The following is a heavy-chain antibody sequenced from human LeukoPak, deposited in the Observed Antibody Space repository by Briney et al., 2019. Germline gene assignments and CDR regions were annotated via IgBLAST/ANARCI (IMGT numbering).Heavy chain of an antibody. V-gene: IGHV4-39*07. J-gene: IGHJ4*02. D-gene: IGHD6-6*01. CDR2: IYYSGST. CDR1: GGSISTTSYY. CDR3: ARGSWQLAEEVY. Sequence: SETLSLTCTVPGGSISTTSYYWGWIRQPPGKGLERIGNIYYSGSTYYNPSLKSRVTISVDTSKNQFSLKLTSVTAADTAVYYCARGSWQLAEEVYWGQGTLVTVSS.